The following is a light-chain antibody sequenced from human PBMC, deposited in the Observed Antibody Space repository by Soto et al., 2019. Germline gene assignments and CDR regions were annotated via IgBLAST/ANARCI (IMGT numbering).Light chain of an antibody. CDR2: QVT. CDR3: SSYTDSSNYV. Sequence: QSVLTQPASVSGSPGQSITISCTGTSSDVGGYNYVSWYQQQPGKAPKLMIYQVTNRPSGVSNRFSGSRSGNTASLTISGLQAEDEADYYCSSYTDSSNYVFGTGTKVTVL. CDR1: SSDVGGYNY. J-gene: IGLJ1*01. V-gene: IGLV2-14*01.